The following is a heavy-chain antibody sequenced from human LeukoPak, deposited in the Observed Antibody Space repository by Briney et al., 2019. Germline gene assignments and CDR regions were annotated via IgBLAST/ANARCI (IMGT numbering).Heavy chain of an antibody. J-gene: IGHJ4*02. CDR1: GFTVSSKY. CDR3: ARVQRGLAARGGVDY. CDR2: ISSSGSTI. V-gene: IGHV3-48*03. Sequence: QPGGSLRLSCAASGFTVSSKYMSWVRQAPGKGLEWVSYISSSGSTIYYADSVKGRFTISRDNAKNSLYLQMNSLRAEDTAVYYCARVQRGLAARGGVDYWGQGTLVTVSS. D-gene: IGHD6-6*01.